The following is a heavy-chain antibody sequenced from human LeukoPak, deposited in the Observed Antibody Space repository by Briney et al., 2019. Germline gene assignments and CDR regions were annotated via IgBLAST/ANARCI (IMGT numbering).Heavy chain of an antibody. V-gene: IGHV5-10-1*01. D-gene: IGHD4-23*01. CDR2: IDPSDSYT. CDR1: GYSFTSYW. CDR3: AGLYGGNDWYYFDY. Sequence: GEPLKISCKGSGYSFTSYWISWVRQMPGKGLEWMGRIDPSDSYTNYSPSFQGHVTISADKSISTAYLQWSSLKASDTAMYYCAGLYGGNDWYYFDYWGQGTLVTVSS. J-gene: IGHJ4*02.